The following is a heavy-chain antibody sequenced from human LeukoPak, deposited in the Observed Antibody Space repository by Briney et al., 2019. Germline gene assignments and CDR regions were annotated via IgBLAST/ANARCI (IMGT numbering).Heavy chain of an antibody. D-gene: IGHD1-7*01. V-gene: IGHV3-23*01. CDR2: ISGSGGST. J-gene: IGHJ4*02. CDR3: VSQTGTTRALDY. CDR1: GFTFSSYA. Sequence: PGGSLRLSCAASGFTFSSYAMSWVRQAPGKGLEWVSAISGSGGSTYYADSVKGRFTISRDNSKNTLYLQMNSLRAEDTAVYYCVSQTGTTRALDYWGQGTLVTVSS.